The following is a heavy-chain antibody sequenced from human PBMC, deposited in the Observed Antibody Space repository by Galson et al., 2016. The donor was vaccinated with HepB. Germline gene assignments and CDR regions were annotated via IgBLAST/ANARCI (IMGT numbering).Heavy chain of an antibody. J-gene: IGHJ4*02. CDR2: INHAGST. CDR3: ARLGYADFGNFFDY. Sequence: ETLSLTCDVYGGSLSPHYWSWIRQPPGKGLEWIAEINHAGSTNYNPSLKSRVTISKDTSKNQFSLKLTSVTAADTALYYCARLGYADFGNFFDYWGQGTLVTVSS. D-gene: IGHD4-17*01. V-gene: IGHV4-34*01. CDR1: GGSLSPHY.